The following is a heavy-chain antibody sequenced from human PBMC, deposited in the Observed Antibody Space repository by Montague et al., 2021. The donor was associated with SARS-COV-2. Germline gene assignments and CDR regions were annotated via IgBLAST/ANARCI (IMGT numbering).Heavy chain of an antibody. D-gene: IGHD3-10*01. CDR1: GASISNGGYT. CDR3: ARSMIRGGLNWFDP. J-gene: IGHJ5*02. Sequence: TLSLTCAVSGASISNGGYTWNWIRRPPGKGLEWIGYIYQSGTTRYNPSLKSRVTMSVDKSKNQFSLQLTSVIAADTAIYFCARSMIRGGLNWFDPWGQGTLVTVSS. CDR2: IYQSGTT. V-gene: IGHV4-30-2*01.